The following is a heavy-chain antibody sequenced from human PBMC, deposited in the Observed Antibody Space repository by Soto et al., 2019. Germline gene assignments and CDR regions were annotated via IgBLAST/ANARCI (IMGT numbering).Heavy chain of an antibody. CDR2: ISYDGSNT. Sequence: QVQLVESGGGVVQPGRSLRLSCAASGFTFSSYGMHWVHQAPGKGLEWVAVISYDGSNTYYADSVKGRFTISRDNSKNTLYLQVNSLRAEDTAVYYGAKETEEVTADEYFQHGGQGTLVTVSS. CDR3: AKETEEVTADEYFQH. V-gene: IGHV3-30*18. CDR1: GFTFSSYG. J-gene: IGHJ1*01. D-gene: IGHD2-21*02.